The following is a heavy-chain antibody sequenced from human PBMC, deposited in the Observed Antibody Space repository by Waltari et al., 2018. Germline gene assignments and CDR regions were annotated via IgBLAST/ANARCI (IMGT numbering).Heavy chain of an antibody. V-gene: IGHV3-11*04. Sequence: QVQLVESGGGLVKPGGSLRLSCAASGFTFSDYYMSWIRQAPGKGLEWVSYISSSGSTIYYADSVKGRFTISRDNAKNSLYLQMNSLRAEDTAVYYCAGITIFGVVTVDAFDIWGQGTMVTVSS. CDR2: ISSSGSTI. CDR3: AGITIFGVVTVDAFDI. D-gene: IGHD3-3*01. J-gene: IGHJ3*02. CDR1: GFTFSDYY.